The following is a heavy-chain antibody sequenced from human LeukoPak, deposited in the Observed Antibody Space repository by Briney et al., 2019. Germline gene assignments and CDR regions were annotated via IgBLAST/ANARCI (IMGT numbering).Heavy chain of an antibody. J-gene: IGHJ6*03. CDR2: ISGSGGST. V-gene: IGHV3-23*01. Sequence: GGSLRLSCAASGFTFSSYGMSWVRQAPGKGLEWVSAISGSGGSTYYADSVKGRFTISRDNSKNTLYLQMNSLRAEDTAVYYCAKDSGSHGGYYYYYMDVWGKGTTVTISS. CDR1: GFTFSSYG. D-gene: IGHD1-26*01. CDR3: AKDSGSHGGYYYYYMDV.